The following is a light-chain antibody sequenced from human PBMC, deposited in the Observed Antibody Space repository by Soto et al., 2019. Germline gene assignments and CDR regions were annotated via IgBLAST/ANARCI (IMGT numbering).Light chain of an antibody. CDR2: YVS. J-gene: IGKJ2*01. CDR1: QSLAYIDGNTY. Sequence: VVMTQSPLSLPVTLGQPASISCRSSQSLAYIDGNTYLTWFHQRPGQSPRRLIYYVSNRDSGVPDRFSGRGSATDFTQKISRVEAEDAGIYYCMQSTHWPPETFGQGTKLEIK. V-gene: IGKV2-30*01. CDR3: MQSTHWPPET.